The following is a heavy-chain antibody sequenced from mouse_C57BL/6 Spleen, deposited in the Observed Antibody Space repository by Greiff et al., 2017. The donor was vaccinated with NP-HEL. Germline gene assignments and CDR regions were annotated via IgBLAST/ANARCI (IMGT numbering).Heavy chain of an antibody. J-gene: IGHJ4*01. CDR3: ARYGDDVNYAMDY. V-gene: IGHV1-4*01. CDR2: INPSSGYT. CDR1: GYTFTSYT. D-gene: IGHD2-2*01. Sequence: QVQLQQSGAELARPGASVKMSCKASGYTFTSYTMHWVKQRPGQGLEWIGYINPSSGYTKYNQKFKDKATLTADKSSSTAYMQLSSLTSEDSAVYYCARYGDDVNYAMDYWGQGTSVTVSS.